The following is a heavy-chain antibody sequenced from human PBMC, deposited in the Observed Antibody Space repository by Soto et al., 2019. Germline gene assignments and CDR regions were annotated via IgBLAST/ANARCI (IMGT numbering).Heavy chain of an antibody. CDR2: IYYSGST. CDR1: GGSISSGGYY. CDR3: ARSGDGDFGNY. J-gene: IGHJ4*02. D-gene: IGHD4-17*01. Sequence: QVQLQESGPGLVKPSQTLSLTCTVSGGSISSGGYYWSGIRQHPGKGLDWTGYIYYSGSTYYNPSLKSRVSISVDTSKNQFSLKLSSVTAADTAVYYCARSGDGDFGNYWGQGSLVTVS. V-gene: IGHV4-31*03.